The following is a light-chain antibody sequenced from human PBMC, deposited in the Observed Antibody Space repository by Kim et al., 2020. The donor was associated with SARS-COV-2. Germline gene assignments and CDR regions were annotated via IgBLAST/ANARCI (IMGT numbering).Light chain of an antibody. J-gene: IGKJ4*01. CDR2: GAS. CDR1: QGIGTY. V-gene: IGKV3-11*01. CDR3: QKRDNWPVT. Sequence: LDPGERATLSCRTSQGIGTYLAWYQNKPGQAPRLLIYGASNRAVGIPARFSGGGSGTDFTLTISSLEPEDFAVYYCQKRDNWPVTFGGGTKVDIK.